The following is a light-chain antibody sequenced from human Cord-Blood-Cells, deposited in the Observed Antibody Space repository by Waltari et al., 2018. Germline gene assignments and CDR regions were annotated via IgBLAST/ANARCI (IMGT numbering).Light chain of an antibody. Sequence: QAVVTQEPSLTVSQGGTVTLTCGSRTGAATSGHYPYCFQQKPGQSPQTLIYDTSNHHASPPARFSGSLLRGKAALTLSGAQPEDEAEYYCLLSYSGARVVVFGGGTKLTVL. CDR3: LLSYSGARVVV. V-gene: IGLV7-46*01. CDR2: DTS. J-gene: IGLJ2*01. CDR1: TGAATSGHY.